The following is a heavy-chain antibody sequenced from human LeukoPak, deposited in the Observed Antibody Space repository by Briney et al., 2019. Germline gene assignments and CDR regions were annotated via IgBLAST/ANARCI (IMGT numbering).Heavy chain of an antibody. J-gene: IGHJ6*03. V-gene: IGHV1-69*13. Sequence: ASVKVSCKASGYTFTGYYMHWVRQAPGQGLEWMGGIIPIFGSTNYAQNFQGRVTITADESTRTAYMELSSLRSEDTAVYYCARELFGVVQPYNYYYYMDVWGKGTTVTVSS. CDR3: ARELFGVVQPYNYYYYMDV. D-gene: IGHD3-3*01. CDR2: IIPIFGST. CDR1: GYTFTGYY.